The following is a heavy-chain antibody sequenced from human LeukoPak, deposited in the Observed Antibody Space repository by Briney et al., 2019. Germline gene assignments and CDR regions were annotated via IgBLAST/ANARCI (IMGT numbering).Heavy chain of an antibody. CDR3: GGCSTSCYTRGWFDP. V-gene: IGHV1-69*05. D-gene: IGHD2-2*02. CDR2: IIPIFGTA. Sequence: SVKVSCKASGGTFSSYAISWVRQAPGQGLEWMGGIIPIFGTANYAQEFQGRVTITTDESTSTAYMEVSSLRSEDTGVYYCGGCSTSCYTRGWFDPWGQGTLVSVSS. J-gene: IGHJ5*02. CDR1: GGTFSSYA.